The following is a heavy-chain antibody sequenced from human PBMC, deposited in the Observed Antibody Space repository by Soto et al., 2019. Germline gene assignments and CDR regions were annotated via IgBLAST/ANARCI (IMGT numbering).Heavy chain of an antibody. D-gene: IGHD3-10*01. V-gene: IGHV3-9*01. CDR2: ISWNGAAT. CDR3: ANLPLYGSGFDC. Sequence: DVQLVESGGGLVQPGRSLRLSCAASGFTFDDYAIQWVRQAPGKGLEWVSGISWNGAATGYMNSVKGRFSISRDNTKNTLYLQMNSLRSEDTAVYYCANLPLYGSGFDCWGQGTLVTVSS. J-gene: IGHJ4*02. CDR1: GFTFDDYA.